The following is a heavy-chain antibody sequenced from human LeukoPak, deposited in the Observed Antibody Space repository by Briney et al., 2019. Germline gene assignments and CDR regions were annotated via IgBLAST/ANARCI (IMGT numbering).Heavy chain of an antibody. CDR2: IYYSGST. J-gene: IGHJ4*02. CDR3: ARREATNGGRIDY. V-gene: IGHV4-59*08. CDR1: GGSISSYY. Sequence: PSETLSLTCTVSGGSISSYYWSWIRQPPGKGLEWTGYIYYSGSTNYNPSLKSRVTISVDTSKNQFSLKLSSVTAADTAVYYCARREATNGGRIDYWGQGTLVTVSS. D-gene: IGHD7-27*01.